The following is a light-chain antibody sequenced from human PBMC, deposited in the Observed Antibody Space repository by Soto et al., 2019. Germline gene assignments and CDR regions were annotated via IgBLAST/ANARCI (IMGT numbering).Light chain of an antibody. CDR2: DVG. V-gene: IGLV2-14*03. Sequence: QSVLSQPASVSGSPGQSIAISCTGASSDIGDYNYVSWYQQHPGKAPKLMIYDVGSRPSGVSDRFSGSNSGNTASLTISGLQAEDEADYYCSSYTSSNTLYVFGTGTKVPVL. CDR3: SSYTSSNTLYV. CDR1: SSDIGDYNY. J-gene: IGLJ1*01.